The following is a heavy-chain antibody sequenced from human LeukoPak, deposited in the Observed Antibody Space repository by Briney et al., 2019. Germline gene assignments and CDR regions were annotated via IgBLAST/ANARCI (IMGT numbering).Heavy chain of an antibody. CDR2: INGDGSSS. J-gene: IGHJ4*02. Sequence: GGSLRLSCAASGFTFSSYWMHWVRQTPGKGLVWVSRINGDGSSSGYADSVKGRFTISRDNVKNTLYLQMNSLRGEDTAVYYCAKDGGTYSPYYFDSWGQGTLVTVSS. CDR1: GFTFSSYW. D-gene: IGHD1-26*01. V-gene: IGHV3-74*01. CDR3: AKDGGTYSPYYFDS.